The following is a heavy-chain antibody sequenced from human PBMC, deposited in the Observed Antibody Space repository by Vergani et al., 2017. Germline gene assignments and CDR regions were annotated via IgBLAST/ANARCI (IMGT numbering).Heavy chain of an antibody. Sequence: EVQLVESGGGLVKPGGSLRLSCAASGFTFSNAWMSWVRQAPGKGLEWVGRIKSKTDGGTTDYAAPVKGRFTISRDDSKNTLYLQMNSLKTEDTAVYYCTTDLAGDASAEDDYWGQGTLVTVSS. J-gene: IGHJ4*02. CDR1: GFTFSNAW. V-gene: IGHV3-15*01. CDR2: IKSKTDGGTT. D-gene: IGHD6-19*01. CDR3: TTDLAGDASAEDDY.